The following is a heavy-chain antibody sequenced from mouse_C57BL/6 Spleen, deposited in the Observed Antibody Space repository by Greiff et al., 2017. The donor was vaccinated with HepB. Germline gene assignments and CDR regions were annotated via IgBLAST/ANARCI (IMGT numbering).Heavy chain of an antibody. V-gene: IGHV3-6*01. D-gene: IGHD1-1*01. CDR1: GYSITSGYY. Sequence: EVKLMESGPGLVKPSQSLSLTCSVTGYSITSGYYWNWIRQFPGNKLEWMGYISYDGSNNYNPSLKNRISITRDTSKNQFFLKLNSVTTEDTATYDCARDHGSSYGYFDVWGTGTTVTVSS. J-gene: IGHJ1*03. CDR3: ARDHGSSYGYFDV. CDR2: ISYDGSN.